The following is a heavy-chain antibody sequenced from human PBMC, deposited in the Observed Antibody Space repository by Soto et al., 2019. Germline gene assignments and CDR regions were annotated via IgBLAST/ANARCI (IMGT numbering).Heavy chain of an antibody. D-gene: IGHD3-10*01. Sequence: EVQLLESGGGLVQPGGSLRLSCAASGFAFYTYAMDWVRQAPGKGLEWVSSISGSGDRTYYADSVKGRFTISRDNSENTLYLEMNSLRAEDTAVYYCANSDRGGSGNSNFWGQGTLVTVSS. CDR2: ISGSGDRT. CDR3: ANSDRGGSGNSNF. CDR1: GFAFYTYA. V-gene: IGHV3-23*01. J-gene: IGHJ4*02.